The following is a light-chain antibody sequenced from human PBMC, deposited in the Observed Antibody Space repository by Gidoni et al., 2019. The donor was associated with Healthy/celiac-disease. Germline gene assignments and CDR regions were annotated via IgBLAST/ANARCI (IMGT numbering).Light chain of an antibody. Sequence: TLLTRSPDSLPVSLGERATINCKSSQSVLYSSNNKNYLAWYQQKPGQPPKLLIYWASTRESGVPDRFSGSGSGTDFTLTISSLQAEDVAVYYCQQYYSTPYTFGQGTKLEIK. CDR3: QQYYSTPYT. CDR1: QSVLYSSNNKNY. J-gene: IGKJ2*01. V-gene: IGKV4-1*01. CDR2: WAS.